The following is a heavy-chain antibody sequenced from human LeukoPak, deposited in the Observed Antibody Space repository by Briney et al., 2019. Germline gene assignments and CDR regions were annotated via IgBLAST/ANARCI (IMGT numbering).Heavy chain of an antibody. CDR2: ISGSGGST. CDR3: AKDIAPYQLHEVEFDN. CDR1: GFTFSSYG. V-gene: IGHV3-23*01. J-gene: IGHJ4*02. Sequence: PGGSLRLSCAASGFTFSSYGMSWVRQAPGKGLEWVSAISGSGGSTYYADSVKGRFTISRDNSKNTLYLQMNSLRAEDTAVYYCAKDIAPYQLHEVEFDNWGQGTLVTVSS. D-gene: IGHD2-2*01.